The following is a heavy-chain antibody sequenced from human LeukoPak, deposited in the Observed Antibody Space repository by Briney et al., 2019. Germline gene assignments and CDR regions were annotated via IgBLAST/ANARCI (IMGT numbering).Heavy chain of an antibody. J-gene: IGHJ5*02. V-gene: IGHV3-30*03. CDR2: ISHDGGAK. CDR1: GFSIGNYG. D-gene: IGHD3-16*01. CDR3: ARDWGSSGWYNWFDP. Sequence: PGGSLRLSCGVSGFSIGNYGMHWIRQAPDKGLEWVAMISHDGGAKYYGDSVKGRLTISRDNSDNTLYLQMNSLRVEDTAVYYCARDWGSSGWYNWFDPWGQGILATVSS.